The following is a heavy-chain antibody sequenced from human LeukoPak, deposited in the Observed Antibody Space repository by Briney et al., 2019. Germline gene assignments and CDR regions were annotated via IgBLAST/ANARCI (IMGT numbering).Heavy chain of an antibody. J-gene: IGHJ4*02. D-gene: IGHD3-10*01. Sequence: GRSLRLSCAASGFTFSSYGMHWVRQAPGKGLEWVAVISYDGSNKYYADSVKGRFTISRDNSKNTLYLQMNSLRAEDTAVYYCARDESTGGWFGELWLRDWGQGTLVTVSS. CDR2: ISYDGSNK. CDR3: ARDESTGGWFGELWLRD. CDR1: GFTFSSYG. V-gene: IGHV3-30*03.